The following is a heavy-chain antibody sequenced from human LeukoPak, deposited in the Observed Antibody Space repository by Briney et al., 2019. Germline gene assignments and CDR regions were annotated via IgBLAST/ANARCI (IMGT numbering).Heavy chain of an antibody. CDR3: ARHVGATPFDY. J-gene: IGHJ4*02. V-gene: IGHV4-39*01. D-gene: IGHD1-26*01. Sequence: PSETLSLTCTVSCGSISSSSYYWGWIRQPPGKGVEWMGSIYYSGSTYYNPSLKSRVTISIDTSKNQFSLKPSSVTAADTAVYYCARHVGATPFDYWGQGTLVTVSS. CDR2: IYYSGST. CDR1: CGSISSSSYY.